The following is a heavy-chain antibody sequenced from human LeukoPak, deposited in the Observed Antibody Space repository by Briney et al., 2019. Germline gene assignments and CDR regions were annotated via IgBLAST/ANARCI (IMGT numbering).Heavy chain of an antibody. D-gene: IGHD6-6*01. CDR1: GFTFSSYS. J-gene: IGHJ3*02. CDR3: AREYSSSSGRAFDI. Sequence: GGSLRLSRAASGFTFSSYSMNWVRQAPGKGLEWASYISSSSSTIYYADSVKGRFTISRDNAKNSLYLQMNSLRAEDTAVYYCAREYSSSSGRAFDIWGQGTMVTVSS. CDR2: ISSSSSTI. V-gene: IGHV3-48*01.